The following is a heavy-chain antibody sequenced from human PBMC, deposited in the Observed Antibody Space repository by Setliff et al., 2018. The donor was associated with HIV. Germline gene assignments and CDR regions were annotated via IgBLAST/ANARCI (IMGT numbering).Heavy chain of an antibody. CDR3: ARGFFYFYYMDV. CDR1: GFTFSSYG. V-gene: IGHV3-21*06. CDR2: TSSSSGHR. Sequence: KPGGSLRLSCGGSGFTFSSYGMNWVRQAPGKGLEWVSFTSSSSGHRNYADSVTGRFTISRDTAKSSLYLQMTSLRAEDTAVYYCARGFFYFYYMDVWGKGTTVTVSS. J-gene: IGHJ6*03.